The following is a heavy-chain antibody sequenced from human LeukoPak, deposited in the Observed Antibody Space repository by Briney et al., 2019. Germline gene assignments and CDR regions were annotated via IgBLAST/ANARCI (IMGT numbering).Heavy chain of an antibody. CDR1: GFTFSSYA. CDR2: ISYDGSNK. D-gene: IGHD6-19*01. V-gene: IGHV3-30*04. J-gene: IGHJ4*02. Sequence: GGSLRLSCAASGFTFSSYAMHWVRQAPGKGLEWVAVISYDGSNKYYADSVKGRFTISRDNSKNTLYLQMNSLRAEDTAVYYCARPTVADYFDYWGQGTLVTVSS. CDR3: ARPTVADYFDY.